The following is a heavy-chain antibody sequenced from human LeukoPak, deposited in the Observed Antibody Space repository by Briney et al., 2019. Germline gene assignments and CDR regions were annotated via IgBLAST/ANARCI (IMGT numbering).Heavy chain of an antibody. CDR3: AKDRYYDFWSGPSGWFDP. Sequence: PGGSLRLSCAASGFTFSSYAMSWVRQAPGKGLEWVSAISGSGGSTYYADSVKGRFTISRDNSKNTLYLQMNSLRAEDTAVYYCAKDRYYDFWSGPSGWFDPWGQGTLVTVSS. V-gene: IGHV3-23*01. D-gene: IGHD3-3*01. CDR2: ISGSGGST. J-gene: IGHJ5*02. CDR1: GFTFSSYA.